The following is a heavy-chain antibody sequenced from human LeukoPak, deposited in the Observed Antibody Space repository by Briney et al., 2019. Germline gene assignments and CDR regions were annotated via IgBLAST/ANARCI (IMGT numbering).Heavy chain of an antibody. D-gene: IGHD2-2*02. CDR2: IISDGSSS. CDR1: GFTFSSYG. CDR3: VRDDNYTPSY. Sequence: GGSLRLSCAASGFTFSSYGMHWVRQAPGKGLEWVSRIISDGSSSSYADSVKGRFTISRDNAKNTLHLQMNSLRGEDTAVYYCVRDDNYTPSYWGQGTLVTVSS. J-gene: IGHJ4*02. V-gene: IGHV3-74*01.